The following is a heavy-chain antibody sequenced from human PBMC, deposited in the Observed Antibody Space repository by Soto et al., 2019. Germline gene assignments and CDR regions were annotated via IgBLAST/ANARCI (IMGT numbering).Heavy chain of an antibody. D-gene: IGHD2-15*01. J-gene: IGHJ4*02. CDR2: IYYSGSP. CDR1: GGSISSGGYY. CDR3: ARPSPGYCSGGSCYVY. Sequence: QVQLQESGPGLVKPSQTLSLTCTVSGGSISSGGYYWSWIRQHPGKGLEWIGYIYYSGSPYYNPYLNSRVTISVDTSKNQFSLQLSALTAADTAVYYCARPSPGYCSGGSCYVYWGQGTLVTVSS. V-gene: IGHV4-31*03.